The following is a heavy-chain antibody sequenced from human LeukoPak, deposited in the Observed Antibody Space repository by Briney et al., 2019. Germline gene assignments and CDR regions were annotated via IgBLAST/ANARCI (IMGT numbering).Heavy chain of an antibody. CDR2: ISSSGSTI. CDR3: ARDGGYYDSSGYEGVHDY. J-gene: IGHJ4*02. Sequence: GGSLRLSCAASGFTFSDYYMSWIRQAPGKGLEWVSYISSSGSTIYYADSVKGRFTISRDNTKNSLYLQMNGLRAEDTAVYYCARDGGYYDSSGYEGVHDYWGQGTLVTVSS. V-gene: IGHV3-11*04. CDR1: GFTFSDYY. D-gene: IGHD3-22*01.